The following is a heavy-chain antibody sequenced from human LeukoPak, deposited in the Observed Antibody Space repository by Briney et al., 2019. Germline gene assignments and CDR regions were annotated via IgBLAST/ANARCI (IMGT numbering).Heavy chain of an antibody. CDR2: INWKGGRT. CDR3: ARAHSPDPVDGMDV. V-gene: IGHV3-20*01. D-gene: IGHD6-13*01. J-gene: IGHJ6*02. CDR1: GFTFDVYG. Sequence: GGSLRLSCAASGFTFDVYGMSWVRHAPGEGREWVSGINWKGGRTGYADSVKGRFTISRDNAKNSLYLQMNSLRAEDTALYHCARAHSPDPVDGMDVWGQGTTVTVSS.